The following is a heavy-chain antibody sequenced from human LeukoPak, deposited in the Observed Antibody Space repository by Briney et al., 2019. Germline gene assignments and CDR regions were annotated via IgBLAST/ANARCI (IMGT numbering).Heavy chain of an antibody. V-gene: IGHV3-7*01. CDR3: ARESSSSWLRYYYYYYMDV. CDR1: GFTFSSYW. CDR2: IKQDGSEK. D-gene: IGHD6-13*01. Sequence: GGSLRLSCAASGFTFSSYWMSWVRQAPGKGLEWVANIKQDGSEKYYVDSVKGRFTISRDNAKNSLYLQMNSLRAEDTAVYYCARESSSSWLRYYYYYYMDVWGKGTTVTVSS. J-gene: IGHJ6*03.